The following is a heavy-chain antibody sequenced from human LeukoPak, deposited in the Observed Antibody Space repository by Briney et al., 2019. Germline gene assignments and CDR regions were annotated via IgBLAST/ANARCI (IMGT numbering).Heavy chain of an antibody. Sequence: SETLSLTCTVSGGSISSYYWSWIRQPPGKGLEWIGYIYTSGSTNYNPSLKSRVTISVDTSKNQFSLKLSSVTAADTAVYYCARGIEAGPFDYWGQGTLVTVSS. J-gene: IGHJ4*02. D-gene: IGHD3-10*01. V-gene: IGHV4-4*09. CDR2: IYTSGST. CDR3: ARGIEAGPFDY. CDR1: GGSISSYY.